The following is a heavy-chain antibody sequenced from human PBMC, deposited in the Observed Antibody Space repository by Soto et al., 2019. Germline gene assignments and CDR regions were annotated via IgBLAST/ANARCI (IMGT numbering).Heavy chain of an antibody. CDR3: GHRRGDLLTGHYYFDY. J-gene: IGHJ4*02. CDR1: GFSLNTRGVG. CDR2: ISWDGEK. V-gene: IGHV2-5*02. Sequence: QITLKESGPTLVKPTQPLTLTCTFSGFSLNTRGVGVGWIRQPPGKALEWLALISWDGEKRYRPSLKSRLTITKDTSEDQVVLTMTNMDPVDTATYYWGHRRGDLLTGHYYFDYWGQGTLVTVSS. D-gene: IGHD3-9*01.